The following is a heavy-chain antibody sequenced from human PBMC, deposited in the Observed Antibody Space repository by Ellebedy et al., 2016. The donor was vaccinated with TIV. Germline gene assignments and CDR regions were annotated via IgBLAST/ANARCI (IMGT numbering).Heavy chain of an antibody. J-gene: IGHJ2*01. CDR2: IYYSGST. Sequence: LRLSXTVSGGSISSGGYYWSWIRQHPGRGLEWIGYIYYSGSTYYNPSLKSRVTISVDTSKNQFSLKLSSVTAADTAVYYCARGHRSHYHYFDLWGRGTLVTVSS. CDR3: ARGHRSHYHYFDL. V-gene: IGHV4-31*03. D-gene: IGHD2-15*01. CDR1: GGSISSGGYY.